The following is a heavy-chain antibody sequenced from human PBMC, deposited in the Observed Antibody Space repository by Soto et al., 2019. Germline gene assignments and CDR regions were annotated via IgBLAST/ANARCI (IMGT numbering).Heavy chain of an antibody. J-gene: IGHJ4*02. CDR3: ARALMPGIAVAGPFGY. CDR1: GYTFTSYG. V-gene: IGHV1-18*01. Sequence: QVQLVQSGAEVKKPGASVKVSCKASGYTFTSYGISWVRQAPGQGLEWMGWISAYNGNTNYAQKLQGRVTMTTDTSTSTAYMELRSLRADDTAVYYGARALMPGIAVAGPFGYWGQGTLVTVSS. CDR2: ISAYNGNT. D-gene: IGHD6-19*01.